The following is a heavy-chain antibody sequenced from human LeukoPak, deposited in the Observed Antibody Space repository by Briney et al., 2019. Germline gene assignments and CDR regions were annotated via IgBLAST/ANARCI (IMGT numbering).Heavy chain of an antibody. CDR2: IYTSGST. D-gene: IGHD4-17*01. J-gene: IGHJ6*02. CDR3: ARGDSYGEYPYYYYGMDV. Sequence: PSQTLSLTRTVSGGSISSGSYYWSWIRQPAGKGLEWIGRIYTSGSTNYNPSLKSRVTISVDTSKNQFSLKLSSVTAADTAVYYCARGDSYGEYPYYYYGMDVWGQGTTVTVSS. V-gene: IGHV4-61*02. CDR1: GGSISSGSYY.